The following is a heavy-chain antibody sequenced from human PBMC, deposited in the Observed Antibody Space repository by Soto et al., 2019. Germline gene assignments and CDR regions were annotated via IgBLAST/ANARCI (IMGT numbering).Heavy chain of an antibody. V-gene: IGHV6-1*01. CDR3: ARLIGNSWLDS. CDR1: WDRVSXNSAT. Sequence: SQTLSLTCAISWDRVSXNSATCDWIRQSPSRGLEWLGRTYYRSNWYTDYAVSVKGRITISPDTSNNQLSLQLNSVTPDDTAVYYCARLIGNSWLDSWGQGTLVTVSS. D-gene: IGHD2-8*01. J-gene: IGHJ5*01. CDR2: TYYRSNWYT.